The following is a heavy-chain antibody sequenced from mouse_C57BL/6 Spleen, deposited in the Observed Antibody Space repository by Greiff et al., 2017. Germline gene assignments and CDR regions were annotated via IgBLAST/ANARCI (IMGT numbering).Heavy chain of an antibody. CDR1: GYSFTDYN. V-gene: IGHV1-39*01. D-gene: IGHD1-1*01. CDR3: AGCDYCSSHAWFAY. Sequence: VQLQQSGPELVKPGASVKISCKASGYSFTDYNMNWVKQSNGKSLEWIGVINPNYGTTSYNQKFKGKATLTVDQSSSTAYMQLNSLTSEDSAVYYCAGCDYCSSHAWFAYWGQGTLVTVSA. J-gene: IGHJ3*01. CDR2: INPNYGTT.